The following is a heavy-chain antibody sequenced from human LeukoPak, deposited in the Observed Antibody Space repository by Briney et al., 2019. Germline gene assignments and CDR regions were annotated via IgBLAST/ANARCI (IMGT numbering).Heavy chain of an antibody. D-gene: IGHD6-19*01. Sequence: PSETLSLTCTVSGGSISSYYWSWIRQPPGKGLEWIAYIYYGGSTSYNPPPKSRVTISVDTSKNQFSLKLSSVTAADTAVYYCARDTSGWYFDYWGQGTLVTVSS. J-gene: IGHJ4*02. CDR3: ARDTSGWYFDY. CDR1: GGSISSYY. V-gene: IGHV4-59*01. CDR2: IYYGGST.